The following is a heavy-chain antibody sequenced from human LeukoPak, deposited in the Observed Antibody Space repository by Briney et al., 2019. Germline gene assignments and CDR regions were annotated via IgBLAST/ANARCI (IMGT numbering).Heavy chain of an antibody. Sequence: GGSLRLSCAASGFTVSSNYMSWVRQAPGKGLEWVSVIYSGGSTYYADSVKGRFTISRDNSKNTLYLQVNSLRAEDTAVYYCARARGGYDLFDCWGQGTLVTVSS. CDR3: ARARGGYDLFDC. J-gene: IGHJ4*02. CDR1: GFTVSSNY. CDR2: IYSGGST. V-gene: IGHV3-53*01. D-gene: IGHD5-12*01.